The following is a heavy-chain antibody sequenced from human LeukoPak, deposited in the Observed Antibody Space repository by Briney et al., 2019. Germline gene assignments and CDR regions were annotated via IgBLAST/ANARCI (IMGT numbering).Heavy chain of an antibody. V-gene: IGHV1-58*01. J-gene: IGHJ5*02. Sequence: GTSVKVSCKASGFTFTSSAVQWVRQARGQRLEWIGWIVVGSGNTNYAQKFQERVTITRDMPTSTAYMELSSLRSEDTAVYYCAAGLGESSGYYYVFGLSWGQGTLVTVSS. CDR2: IVVGSGNT. CDR3: AAGLGESSGYYYVFGLS. D-gene: IGHD3-22*01. CDR1: GFTFTSSA.